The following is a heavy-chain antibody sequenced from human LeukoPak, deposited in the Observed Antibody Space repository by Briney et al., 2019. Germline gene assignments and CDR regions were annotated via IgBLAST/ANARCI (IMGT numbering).Heavy chain of an antibody. CDR3: AKEYTGTFSPFPSYFDN. Sequence: GGSLRLSCAASGFTFSSYGMSWVRQAPGKGLEWVSAISGSGGSTYYADSVKGRFTISRDNSKNTLYLQMNSLRAEDTAIYYCAKEYTGTFSPFPSYFDNWGQGTLVTVSS. CDR1: GFTFSSYG. CDR2: ISGSGGST. V-gene: IGHV3-23*01. J-gene: IGHJ4*02. D-gene: IGHD1-26*01.